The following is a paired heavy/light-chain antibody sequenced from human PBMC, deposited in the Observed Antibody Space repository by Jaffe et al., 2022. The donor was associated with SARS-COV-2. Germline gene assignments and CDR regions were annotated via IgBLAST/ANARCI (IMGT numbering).Heavy chain of an antibody. V-gene: IGHV3-64*07. Sequence: EVQLVESGGGLVQPGGSLRLSCAASGFTFSNYGMHWVRQAPGKGLEYVSAVSSNGDSTYYGDSVKGRFTISRDNSKNTLFLQMGSLRAEDMGVYYCARDRLIAAATGLGYWGQGTLVTVSS. D-gene: IGHD6-13*01. CDR2: VSSNGDST. J-gene: IGHJ4*02. CDR1: GFTFSNYG. CDR3: ARDRLIAAATGLGY.
Light chain of an antibody. CDR2: AAS. CDR3: QQLNSYPPYT. J-gene: IGKJ2*01. CDR1: QGIASN. V-gene: IGKV1-9*01. Sequence: DIQLTQSPSFLSASVGDRVTITCRASQGIASNLAWYQQKPGKPPNLLIYAASTLQSGVPSRFSGSGSGTEFTLTISSLQPEDFATYYCQQLNSYPPYTFGQGTKLEIK.